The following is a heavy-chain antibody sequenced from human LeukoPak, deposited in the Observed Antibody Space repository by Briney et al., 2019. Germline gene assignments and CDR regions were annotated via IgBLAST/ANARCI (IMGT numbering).Heavy chain of an antibody. V-gene: IGHV3-9*01. CDR1: GFTFDDYA. J-gene: IGHJ4*02. CDR2: ISWNSGSI. Sequence: GGSLRLSCAASGFTFDDYAMHWVRQAPGKGLEWVSGISWNSGSIGYADSVKGRFTISRDNAKNSLYLQMNSLRAEDTALYYCAKDLRRGYPSIDYWGQGTLVTVSS. D-gene: IGHD1-1*01. CDR3: AKDLRRGYPSIDY.